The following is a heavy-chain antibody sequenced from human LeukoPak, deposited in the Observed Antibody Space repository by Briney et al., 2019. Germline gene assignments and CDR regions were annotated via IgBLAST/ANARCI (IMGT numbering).Heavy chain of an antibody. CDR2: MHPNSGNT. V-gene: IGHV1-8*01. Sequence: GASVKVSCKASGYTFTSYDINWVGQATGQGLEWMGWMHPNSGNTGYAQNFQGRVTMTRNTSISTAYMELSSLRSEDTAAYYCARGGPVAATHKYFQHWGQGTLVTVSS. CDR1: GYTFTSYD. D-gene: IGHD6-19*01. J-gene: IGHJ1*01. CDR3: ARGGPVAATHKYFQH.